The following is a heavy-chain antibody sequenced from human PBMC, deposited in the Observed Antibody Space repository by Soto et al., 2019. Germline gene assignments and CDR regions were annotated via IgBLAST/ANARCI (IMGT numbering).Heavy chain of an antibody. V-gene: IGHV2-5*01. CDR3: AHRVNMARGPYNYFGP. Sequence: PTLVNPTQTLTLTCSFSGFSLTTGVGVGWIRQPPGKALEWLAIIYWNDEKLYNPSLKTRLTITKDTSKNQVVLTVTDMDPVDTATYYCAHRVNMARGPYNYFGPWGQGTLVTVSS. CDR2: IYWNDEK. J-gene: IGHJ5*02. D-gene: IGHD3-10*01. CDR1: GFSLTTGVG.